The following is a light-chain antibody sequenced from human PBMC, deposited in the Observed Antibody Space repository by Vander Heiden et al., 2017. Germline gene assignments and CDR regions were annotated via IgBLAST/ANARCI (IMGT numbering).Light chain of an antibody. CDR3: QQYNFYGS. V-gene: IGKV1-5*03. Sequence: DIQMTQSPSTLSASVGDRVTITCRASQSINTWLAWDQQKPGKAPKPLIYKASSLESGVPSRFSGSGSGTEFTLTISSLQPDDFATYYCQQYNFYGSFGQGTKVE. CDR1: QSINTW. J-gene: IGKJ1*01. CDR2: KAS.